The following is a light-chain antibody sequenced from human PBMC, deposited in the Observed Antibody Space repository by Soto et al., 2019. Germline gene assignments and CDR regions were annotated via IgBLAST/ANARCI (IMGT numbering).Light chain of an antibody. CDR2: LAS. CDR3: QQYYSIPRT. J-gene: IGKJ1*01. Sequence: DIQMTQSPSSLSASVGDRITITCRTSQGISNYLAWYQQKSGEVPKLLIYLASTLRSGVPSRFSGSRSGTDFTLTISSLQAEDVAVYYCQQYYSIPRTFGQGTKVEIK. V-gene: IGKV1-27*01. CDR1: QGISNY.